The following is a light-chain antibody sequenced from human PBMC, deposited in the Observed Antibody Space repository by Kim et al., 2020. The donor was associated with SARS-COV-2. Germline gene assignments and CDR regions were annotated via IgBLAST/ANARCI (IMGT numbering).Light chain of an antibody. CDR3: AAWDDSLSGVV. V-gene: IGLV1-47*01. Sequence: GTRVTIACSGSSSNIGSNYVYWYQQLPGTAPKLLIYRNNQRPSGVPDRFSGSKSGTSASLAISGLRSEDEADYYCAAWDDSLSGVVFGGGTQLTVL. J-gene: IGLJ2*01. CDR1: SSNIGSNY. CDR2: RNN.